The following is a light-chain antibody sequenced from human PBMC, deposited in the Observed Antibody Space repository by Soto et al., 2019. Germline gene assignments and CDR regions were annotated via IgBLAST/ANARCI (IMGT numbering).Light chain of an antibody. CDR2: EVT. V-gene: IGLV2-14*01. Sequence: QSVLTQPASVSGSPGQSITISCTGTSGDVGAYNYVSWYQQLPGKVPKLIMYEVTNRPSGVPNRFSGSKSGNTASLIISGLQAEDEAYYYCSSYTSFSTVVFGGGTKLTVL. CDR3: SSYTSFSTVV. CDR1: SGDVGAYNY. J-gene: IGLJ2*01.